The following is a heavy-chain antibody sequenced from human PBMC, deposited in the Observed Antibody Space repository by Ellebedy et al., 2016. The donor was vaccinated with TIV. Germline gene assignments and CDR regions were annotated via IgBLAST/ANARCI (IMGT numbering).Heavy chain of an antibody. V-gene: IGHV4-34*01. CDR3: ARNGEVLRYFDWLLPNYYYGMDV. J-gene: IGHJ6*02. Sequence: SETLPLTCAVYGGSFSGYYWSWIRQPPGKGLEWIGEINHSGSTNYNPSLKSRVTISVDTSKNQFSLKLSSVTAADTAVYYCARNGEVLRYFDWLLPNYYYGMDVWGQGTTVTVSS. D-gene: IGHD3-9*01. CDR1: GGSFSGYY. CDR2: INHSGST.